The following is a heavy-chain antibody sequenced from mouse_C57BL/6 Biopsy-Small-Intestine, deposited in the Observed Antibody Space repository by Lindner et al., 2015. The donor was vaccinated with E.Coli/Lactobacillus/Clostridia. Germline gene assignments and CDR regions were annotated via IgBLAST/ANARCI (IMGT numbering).Heavy chain of an antibody. J-gene: IGHJ2*01. Sequence: VQLQESGAELVRPGTSVKMSCKASGYTFTNYWIGWAKQRPGHGLEWIGDIYPGGGYTNYNEKFKGKATLTADKSSSTAYMQFSSLISEDSAIYYCARDYGSSYFDYWGQGTTLTVSS. V-gene: IGHV1-63*01. CDR2: IYPGGGYT. D-gene: IGHD1-1*01. CDR3: ARDYGSSYFDY. CDR1: GYTFTNYW.